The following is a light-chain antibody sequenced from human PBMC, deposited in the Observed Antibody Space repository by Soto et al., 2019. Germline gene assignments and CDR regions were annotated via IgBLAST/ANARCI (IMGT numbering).Light chain of an antibody. J-gene: IGKJ1*01. CDR1: QSIGRF. Sequence: QMTQSPSYMSTSVGDRITITCRASQSIGRFLNWYQQKPGKAPALLIYAASSLQSGVPSRFSGSGSGTDFTLTISSLQPEDFATYYCQQSYSTPPTFGQGTKVDIK. V-gene: IGKV1-39*01. CDR3: QQSYSTPPT. CDR2: AAS.